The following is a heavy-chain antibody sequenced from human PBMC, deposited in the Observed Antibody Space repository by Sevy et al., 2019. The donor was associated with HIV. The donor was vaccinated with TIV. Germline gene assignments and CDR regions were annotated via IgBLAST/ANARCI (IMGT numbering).Heavy chain of an antibody. Sequence: ASVKVSCKASGYTFTSYGISWVRQAPGQGLEWMGWISAYNGNTNYAQKLQGRVTMTTDTSTSTAYMELRSLRSDDTAVYYCARDRSWWDGHYDSSGHTDYWGQGTLVTVSS. J-gene: IGHJ4*02. D-gene: IGHD3-22*01. CDR1: GYTFTSYG. V-gene: IGHV1-18*04. CDR3: ARDRSWWDGHYDSSGHTDY. CDR2: ISAYNGNT.